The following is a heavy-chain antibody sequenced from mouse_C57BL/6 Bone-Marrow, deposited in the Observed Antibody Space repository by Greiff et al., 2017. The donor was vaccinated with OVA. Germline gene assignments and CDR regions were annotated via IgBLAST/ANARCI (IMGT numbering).Heavy chain of an antibody. D-gene: IGHD1-1*01. J-gene: IGHJ1*03. CDR3: ARGYYGSRNWYFDV. Sequence: VQLKQSGPALVKPSQTVSLTCTVTGYSITNGNHWWNWIRHVSGSKMEWIGYISSSGSTDSNPSLKNRNSITRATSKNQLFLQLNSVTTEVIATYYCARGYYGSRNWYFDVWGTGTTVTVSS. V-gene: IGHV3-4*01. CDR1: GYSITNGNHW. CDR2: ISSSGST.